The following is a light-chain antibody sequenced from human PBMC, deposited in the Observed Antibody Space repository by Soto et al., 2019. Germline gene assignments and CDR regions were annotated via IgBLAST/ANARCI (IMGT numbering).Light chain of an antibody. Sequence: EIVLTQSPATLSLSPGERATLSCRASQSIGLAIAWYQHKPGQAPRLLIFDASQRATGIPARFRGSGSGTDFTLSISSLEPEDFAVYYCQQYGTSPLTFGPGTRVD. V-gene: IGKV3-11*01. J-gene: IGKJ3*01. CDR3: QQYGTSPLT. CDR1: QSIGLA. CDR2: DAS.